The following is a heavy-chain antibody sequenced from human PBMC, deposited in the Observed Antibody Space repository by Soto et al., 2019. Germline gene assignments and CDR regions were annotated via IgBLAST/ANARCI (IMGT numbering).Heavy chain of an antibody. CDR2: ISRDGGTK. D-gene: IGHD2-8*02. CDR1: GFTVSSYG. CDR3: TGEVASGY. Sequence: QVQLVESGGGVVQPGRSLRLSCAASGFTVSSYGMHWVRQAPGKGLEWVAVISRDGGTKYYADSVKGRFTISRDNSRNTLFLEMNSLRGDDMALYYCTGEVASGYWGQGTLVTVSS. V-gene: IGHV3-30*03. J-gene: IGHJ4*02.